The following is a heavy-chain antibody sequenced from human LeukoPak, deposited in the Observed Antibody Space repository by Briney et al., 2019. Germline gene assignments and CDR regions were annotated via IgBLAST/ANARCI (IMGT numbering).Heavy chain of an antibody. Sequence: SETLSLTCTVSGGSISSSSYYWGWIRQPPGKGLEWIGEINHSGSTNYNPSLKSRVTISVDTSKNQFSLKLSSVTAADTAVYYCARGMPPGYYYGGGRRWYYFDYWGQGTLVTVSS. J-gene: IGHJ4*02. CDR1: GGSISSSSYY. D-gene: IGHD4-23*01. CDR3: ARGMPPGYYYGGGRRWYYFDY. CDR2: INHSGST. V-gene: IGHV4-39*07.